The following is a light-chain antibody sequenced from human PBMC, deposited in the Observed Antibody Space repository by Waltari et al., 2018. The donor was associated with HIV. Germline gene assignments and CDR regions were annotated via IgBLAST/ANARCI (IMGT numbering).Light chain of an antibody. CDR2: GRD. Sequence: SSELTQDPAVSVAMGQTVKITCQGDSLRSYFASWYQQKPGQAPILVMYGRDNRPSGIPDRFSGSHSEITSSLTITGAQAEDEADYFCKSRDSTNNHVIFGGGTSLAVL. CDR3: KSRDSTNNHVI. J-gene: IGLJ2*01. V-gene: IGLV3-19*01. CDR1: SLRSYF.